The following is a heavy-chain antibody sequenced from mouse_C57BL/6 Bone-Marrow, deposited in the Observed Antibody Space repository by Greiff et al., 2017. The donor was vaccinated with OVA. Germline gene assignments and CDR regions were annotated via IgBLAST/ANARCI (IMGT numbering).Heavy chain of an antibody. V-gene: IGHV1-64*01. J-gene: IGHJ2*01. CDR2: IHPNSGST. CDR3: AIGLYYGAHY. D-gene: IGHD2-1*01. Sequence: QVQLKQSGAELVKPGASVKLSCKASGYTFTSYWMPWVKQRPGQGLEWIGMIHPNSGSTNYNEKFKSKATLTVDKSSSTAYMQLSSLTSEDSAVYYCAIGLYYGAHYWGQGTTLTVSS. CDR1: GYTFTSYW.